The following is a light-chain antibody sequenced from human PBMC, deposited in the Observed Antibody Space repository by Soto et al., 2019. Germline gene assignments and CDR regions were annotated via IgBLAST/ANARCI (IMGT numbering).Light chain of an antibody. J-gene: IGKJ1*01. V-gene: IGKV3-20*01. CDR2: GAS. CDR3: QQYGSSFWT. Sequence: EIVLTQSPYTLSVSPGERATLSCRASQTVGSNLAWYQQKPGQAPRLLIYGASSRATGIPDRFSGSGSGTDFTLTISRLEPEDFAVYYCQQYGSSFWTFGQGTKVDIK. CDR1: QTVGSN.